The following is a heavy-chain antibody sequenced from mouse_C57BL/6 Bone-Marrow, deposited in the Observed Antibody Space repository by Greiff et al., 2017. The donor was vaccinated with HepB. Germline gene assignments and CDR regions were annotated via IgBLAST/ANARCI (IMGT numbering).Heavy chain of an antibody. D-gene: IGHD2-4*01. CDR3: AGLRPSAWFAY. CDR2: ISSGGSYT. CDR1: GFTFSSYG. Sequence: EVQLVESGGDLVKPGGSLKLSCAASGFTFSSYGMSWVRQTPDKRLEWVATISSGGSYTYYPDSVKGRFTISRDNAKNTLYLQMSSLKSEDTAMYYCAGLRPSAWFAYWGQGTLVTVSA. V-gene: IGHV5-6*01. J-gene: IGHJ3*01.